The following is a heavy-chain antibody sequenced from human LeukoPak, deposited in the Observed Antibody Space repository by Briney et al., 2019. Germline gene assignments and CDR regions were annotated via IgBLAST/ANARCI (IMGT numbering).Heavy chain of an antibody. V-gene: IGHV3-48*01. D-gene: IGHD5-24*01. CDR2: IDGGSTTT. CDR1: GFTFSYYS. J-gene: IGHJ3*02. Sequence: PGGSLRLSCAASGFTFSYYSMNWVRQAPGKGLELVSYIDGGSTTTYYADSVKGRFTISRDNSKNTLYLQMNSLRAEDTAVYYCARVYSGDGYIGIWSCAFDIWGQGTMVTVSS. CDR3: ARVYSGDGYIGIWSCAFDI.